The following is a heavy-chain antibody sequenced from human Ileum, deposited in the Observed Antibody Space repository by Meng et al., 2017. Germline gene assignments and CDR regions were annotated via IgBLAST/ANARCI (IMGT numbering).Heavy chain of an antibody. CDR3: AIPDCSSTSCYAGY. V-gene: IGHV1-69*06. CDR1: GGTFSSYA. D-gene: IGHD2-2*01. CDR2: IIPIFGTA. J-gene: IGHJ4*02. Sequence: QGRGVKAGAEVKKPGSPVKVACKASGGTFSSYAISWVRQAPGQGLEWMGGIIPIFGTANYAQKFQGRVTITADKSTSTAYMELSSLRSEDTAVYYCAIPDCSSTSCYAGYWGQGTLVTVSS.